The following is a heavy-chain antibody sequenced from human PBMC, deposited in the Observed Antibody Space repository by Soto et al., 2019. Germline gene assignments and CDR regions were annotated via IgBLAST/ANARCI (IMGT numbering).Heavy chain of an antibody. CDR1: GGSFSGYY. CDR2: INHSGST. D-gene: IGHD2-15*01. V-gene: IGHV4-34*01. CDR3: ARGSTIRGYCSGGSCYGGWFDP. J-gene: IGHJ5*02. Sequence: SETLSLTCAVYGGSFSGYYWSWIRQPPGKGLEWIGEINHSGSTNYNPSLKSRVTISVDTSKNQFSLKLSSVTAADTAVYYCARGSTIRGYCSGGSCYGGWFDPWGQGTLVTVSS.